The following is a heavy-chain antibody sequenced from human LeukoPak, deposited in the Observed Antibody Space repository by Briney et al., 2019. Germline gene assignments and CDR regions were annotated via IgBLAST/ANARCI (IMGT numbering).Heavy chain of an antibody. CDR2: ISYDGSNK. CDR1: GFTFSSYG. Sequence: GGSLRLSCAASGFTFSSYGMHWVRQAPGKGLEWVAVISYDGSNKYYADSVKGRFTISRDNSKNTLYLQMNSLRAEDTAVYYCAKSPRDIVVVPAADTSDWFDPWGQGTLVTVSS. J-gene: IGHJ5*02. CDR3: AKSPRDIVVVPAADTSDWFDP. V-gene: IGHV3-30*18. D-gene: IGHD2-2*01.